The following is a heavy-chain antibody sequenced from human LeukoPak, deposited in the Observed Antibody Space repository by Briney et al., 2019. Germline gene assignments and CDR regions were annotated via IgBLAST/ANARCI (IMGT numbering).Heavy chain of an antibody. J-gene: IGHJ2*01. CDR2: IYTSGST. V-gene: IGHV4-61*02. Sequence: SRTLSLTCTVSGGSISSGSYYWSWIRQPAGKGLEWIGRIYTSGSTNYNPSLKSRVTISVDTSKNQFSLKLSSVTAADTAVYYCARMPSMEQQLVHYFDLWGRGTLVTVSS. CDR3: ARMPSMEQQLVHYFDL. D-gene: IGHD6-13*01. CDR1: GGSISSGSYY.